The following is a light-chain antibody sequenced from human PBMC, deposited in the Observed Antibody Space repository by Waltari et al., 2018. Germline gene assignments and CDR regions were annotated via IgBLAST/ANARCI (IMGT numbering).Light chain of an antibody. J-gene: IGLJ2*01. CDR2: EVN. CDR3: SSYAGSNSLHVI. CDR1: TSDLGDYNY. V-gene: IGLV2-8*01. Sequence: QSALTQPPSASGSPGQSVTTSCTETTSDLGDYNYVSWYQQHPDKAPKLVIYEVNKRPSGVPARFSGSKSGNTASLTVSGLQTEDEADYYCSSYAGSNSLHVIFGGGTKLTVL.